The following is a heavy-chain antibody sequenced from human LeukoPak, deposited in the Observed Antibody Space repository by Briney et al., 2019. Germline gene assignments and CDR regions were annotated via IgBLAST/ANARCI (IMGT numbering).Heavy chain of an antibody. CDR2: LFDGVNT. CDR1: GGSISSHY. V-gene: IGHV4-59*11. D-gene: IGHD5-18*01. Sequence: SETLSLTCTVSGGSISSHYWSWIRQPPGKGLEWIAYLFDGVNTKDNPSLQSRLTLSADTSKNQFSLRLSSVTAADTAVYYCATIKRGSIFGYFDFWGQGIKVTVSS. J-gene: IGHJ4*02. CDR3: ATIKRGSIFGYFDF.